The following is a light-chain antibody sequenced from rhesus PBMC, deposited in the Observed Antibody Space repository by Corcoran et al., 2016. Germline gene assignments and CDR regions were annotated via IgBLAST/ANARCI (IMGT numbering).Light chain of an antibody. CDR3: QQYNDLLYS. Sequence: EIVMTQSPATLSLSPGETATLSCRASESVGSYLAWYQQKPGQAPKLLVHSAYFRATGIPDRFSGSGSRTEFTLTISSLEPEVVGVDHCQQYNDLLYSFGQGTKVEIK. V-gene: IGKV3-40*03. J-gene: IGKJ2*01. CDR1: ESVGSY. CDR2: SAY.